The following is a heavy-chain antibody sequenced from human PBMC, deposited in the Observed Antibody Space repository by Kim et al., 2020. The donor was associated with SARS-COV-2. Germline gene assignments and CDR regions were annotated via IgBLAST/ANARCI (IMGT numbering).Heavy chain of an antibody. CDR3: ARGPLWAHYYDSSGYYPFDY. V-gene: IGHV4-34*01. D-gene: IGHD3-22*01. Sequence: RVTISVDTSKNQFSLKLSSVTAADTAVYYCARGPLWAHYYDSSGYYPFDYWGQGTLVTVSS. J-gene: IGHJ4*02.